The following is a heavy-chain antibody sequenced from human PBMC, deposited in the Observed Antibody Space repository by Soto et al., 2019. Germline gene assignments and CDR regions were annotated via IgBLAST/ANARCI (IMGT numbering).Heavy chain of an antibody. CDR2: IRYDGSNK. Sequence: QVQLVESGGGVVQPGRSLRLSCAASGFTFSNYDMHWVRQAPGKGLEWVAVIRYDGSNKYYADSVKGRFTMSRDNSKNTLYLQMKSLRAEDTAVYYCARDWQLAHDYWGQGTLVTVSS. J-gene: IGHJ4*02. CDR1: GFTFSNYD. V-gene: IGHV3-33*01. CDR3: ARDWQLAHDY. D-gene: IGHD6-6*01.